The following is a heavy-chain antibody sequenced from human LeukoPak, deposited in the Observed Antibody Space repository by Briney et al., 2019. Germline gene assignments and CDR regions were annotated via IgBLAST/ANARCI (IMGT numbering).Heavy chain of an antibody. Sequence: PGGSLRLSCAAFGFTFTDHWMSWVRQAPGKGLEWVANIKQDGSEKYYVDSVKGRFTISRDNAKNSLYLQMNSLRAEDTAVYYCARAMWELTWWDWGQGTLVTVSS. J-gene: IGHJ4*02. CDR2: IKQDGSEK. V-gene: IGHV3-7*01. CDR1: GFTFTDHW. D-gene: IGHD1-26*01. CDR3: ARAMWELTWWD.